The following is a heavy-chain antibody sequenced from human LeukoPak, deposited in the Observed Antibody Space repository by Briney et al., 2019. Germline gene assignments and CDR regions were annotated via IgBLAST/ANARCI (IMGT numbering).Heavy chain of an antibody. CDR3: ACQNIVPSDAFDI. J-gene: IGHJ3*02. CDR2: ISGSGGST. D-gene: IGHD2-8*01. V-gene: IGHV3-23*01. Sequence: GGSLRLSCAASGFTFSSYAMSWVRQAPGKGLEWVSAISGSGGSTYYADSVKGRFTISRDNSKNTLYLQMNSLRAEDTAVYYCACQNIVPSDAFDIWGQGTMVTVSS. CDR1: GFTFSSYA.